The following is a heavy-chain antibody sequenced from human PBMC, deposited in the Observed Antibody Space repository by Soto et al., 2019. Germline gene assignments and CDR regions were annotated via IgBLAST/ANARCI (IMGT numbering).Heavy chain of an antibody. J-gene: IGHJ4*02. D-gene: IGHD5-18*01. Sequence: SEILSLTCTVSGGSLSSYYWSCIRRPPGMGLEWIASISYSGTTNYNSSLKSRVTISIDTSKNQFSLKFNSVTAADTAVYYCAREGYNFGPFDYWGQGALVTVSS. CDR3: AREGYNFGPFDY. V-gene: IGHV4-59*01. CDR2: ISYSGTT. CDR1: GGSLSSYY.